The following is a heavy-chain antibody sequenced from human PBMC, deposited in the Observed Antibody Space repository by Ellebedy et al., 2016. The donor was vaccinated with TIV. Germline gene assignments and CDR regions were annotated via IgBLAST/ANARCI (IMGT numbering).Heavy chain of an antibody. D-gene: IGHD3-22*01. J-gene: IGHJ4*02. Sequence: SETLSLTXSVSGGSISSGYFWSWIRQHPGKGLEWIGYIYYSGSTYYNPSLKSRVSLSIDTSTNQFSLKLSSVTAADTAVYYCARGTDTSGYYSRFDFWGQGTLVTVSS. CDR3: ARGTDTSGYYSRFDF. V-gene: IGHV4-31*03. CDR1: GGSISSGYF. CDR2: IYYSGST.